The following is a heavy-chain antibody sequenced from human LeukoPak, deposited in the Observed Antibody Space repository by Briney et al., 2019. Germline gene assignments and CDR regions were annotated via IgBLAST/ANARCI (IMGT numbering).Heavy chain of an antibody. CDR2: ISSSGSTI. D-gene: IGHD2-2*01. Sequence: GGSLRLSCAASGFTFSDYYMSWIRQAPGKGLEWGSYISSSGSTIYYADSVKGRFTISRDNAKNALYLQMNSLRDEDTAVYYCARVPYCSSTSCYAKTPYYYYYMDVWGKGTTVTVSS. J-gene: IGHJ6*03. CDR3: ARVPYCSSTSCYAKTPYYYYYMDV. CDR1: GFTFSDYY. V-gene: IGHV3-11*04.